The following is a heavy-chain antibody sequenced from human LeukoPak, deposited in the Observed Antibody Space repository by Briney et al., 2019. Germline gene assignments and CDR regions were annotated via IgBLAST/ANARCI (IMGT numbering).Heavy chain of an antibody. CDR3: ARGDFLRPNDY. Sequence: GASVKVSCKASGYTFTSYGISWVRQAPGQGLEWMGWISVYNGNTNYAQKFQGRVTTTTDTSTSTAYMELRSLRSDDTAVYYCARGDFLRPNDYWGQGTLVTVSS. CDR1: GYTFTSYG. D-gene: IGHD3-3*01. J-gene: IGHJ4*02. CDR2: ISVYNGNT. V-gene: IGHV1-18*04.